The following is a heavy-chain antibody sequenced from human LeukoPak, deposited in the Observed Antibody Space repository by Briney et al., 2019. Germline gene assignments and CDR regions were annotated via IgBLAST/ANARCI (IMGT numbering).Heavy chain of an antibody. Sequence: PGGSLRLSCAASGFTFSSYAMSWVRQAPGKGLEWVSAISGSGGSTYYADSVEGRFTISRDNSKNTLYLQMNSLRAEDTAVYYCATSMGHCSSTSCHAFDIWGQGTMVTVSS. CDR3: ATSMGHCSSTSCHAFDI. D-gene: IGHD2-2*01. V-gene: IGHV3-23*01. CDR1: GFTFSSYA. J-gene: IGHJ3*02. CDR2: ISGSGGST.